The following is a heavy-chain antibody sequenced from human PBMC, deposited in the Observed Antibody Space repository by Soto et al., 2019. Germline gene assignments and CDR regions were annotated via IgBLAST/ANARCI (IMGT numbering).Heavy chain of an antibody. J-gene: IGHJ6*02. Sequence: QVQLVQSGAEVKKPGSSLKVSCKASGGTLSSYAISWVRQAPGQGLEWMGGIIPISGTANYAQKFQGRVTITADESTSTAYMELSSLRSEDTAVYYCARSQGSSTSLEIYYYYYYGMDVWGQGTTVTVSS. CDR1: GGTLSSYA. CDR2: IIPISGTA. CDR3: ARSQGSSTSLEIYYYYYYGMDV. D-gene: IGHD2-2*01. V-gene: IGHV1-69*01.